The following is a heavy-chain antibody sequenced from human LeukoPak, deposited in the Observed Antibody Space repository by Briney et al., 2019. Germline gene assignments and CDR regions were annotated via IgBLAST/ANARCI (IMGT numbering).Heavy chain of an antibody. CDR1: GFTFSSYS. CDR3: AKGSIKKEMQISGSYRGWFDP. J-gene: IGHJ5*02. CDR2: ISSSSSYI. D-gene: IGHD1-26*01. V-gene: IGHV3-21*01. Sequence: GGSLRLSCAASGFTFSSYSMNWVRQAPGKGLEWVSSISSSSSYIYYADSVKGRFTISRDNSKNTLYLQMNSLRAEDTAVYYCAKGSIKKEMQISGSYRGWFDPWGQGTLVTVSS.